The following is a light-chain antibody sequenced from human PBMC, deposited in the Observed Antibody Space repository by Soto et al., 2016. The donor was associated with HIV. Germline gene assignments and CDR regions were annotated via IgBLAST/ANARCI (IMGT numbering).Light chain of an antibody. CDR1: QDITSY. J-gene: IGKJ2*01. V-gene: IGKV1-9*01. CDR2: TAS. Sequence: DIQLTQSPSFLSASVGDRVTITCRASQDITSYLSWYQQKPGKAPKLLIHTASALQSGVPPRFSGSGSGTEFTLIISSLQPEDFATYYCQQLSSHLYTFGQGTRLEIK. CDR3: QQLSSHLYT.